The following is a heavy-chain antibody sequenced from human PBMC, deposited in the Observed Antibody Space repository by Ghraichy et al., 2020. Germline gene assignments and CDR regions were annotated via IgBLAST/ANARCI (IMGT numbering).Heavy chain of an antibody. V-gene: IGHV3-64*02. CDR1: GFTLSDFS. CDR2: ISYNGGDT. CDR3: TRVTSGYDF. Sequence: ETLSLTCAASGFTLSDFSMHWVRQAPGKGLEYVSAISYNGGDTYYADSVKGRFTISRDNSKNTLYLQMGSLRPEDMAVYYCTRVTSGYDFWGQGTTVTVSS. D-gene: IGHD5-12*01. J-gene: IGHJ6*02.